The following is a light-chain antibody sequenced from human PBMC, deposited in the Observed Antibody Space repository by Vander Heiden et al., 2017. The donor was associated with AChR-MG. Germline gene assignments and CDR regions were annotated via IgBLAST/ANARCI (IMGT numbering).Light chain of an antibody. CDR2: GAS. J-gene: IGKJ4*01. CDR3: QQYGSSPLT. CDR1: QSISSTY. V-gene: IGKV3-20*01. Sequence: EIVLTQSPGTLSLSPGEGATLSCRASQSISSTYLAGYQQKPGQAPRLLIYGASSRATGIPDRFSGSGSGTDFTLTVSRLEPEDFAVYYCQQYGSSPLTFGGGTKVEIK.